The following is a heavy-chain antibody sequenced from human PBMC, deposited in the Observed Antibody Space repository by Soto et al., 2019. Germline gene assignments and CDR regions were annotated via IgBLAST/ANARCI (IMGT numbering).Heavy chain of an antibody. Sequence: GGSLRLSCAASGFTFSSYGMHWVRQAPGKGLEWVAVIWYDGSNKYYADSVKGRFTISRDNSKNTLYLQMNSLRAEDTAVYYCARGGPHYDFWSGYNGDYYYMDVWGKGTTVTVSS. J-gene: IGHJ6*03. CDR1: GFTFSSYG. CDR2: IWYDGSNK. D-gene: IGHD3-3*01. V-gene: IGHV3-33*01. CDR3: ARGGPHYDFWSGYNGDYYYMDV.